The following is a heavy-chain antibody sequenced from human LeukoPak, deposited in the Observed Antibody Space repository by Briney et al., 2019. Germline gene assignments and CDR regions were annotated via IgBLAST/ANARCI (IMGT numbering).Heavy chain of an antibody. V-gene: IGHV4-61*02. D-gene: IGHD3-10*01. CDR1: GGSISNGSYY. CDR2: IYTSGST. CDR3: ARDRASVYYYYMDV. Sequence: SQTLSLTCTVSGGSISNGSYYWSWIRQPAGKGLEWIGRIYTSGSTNYNPSLKSRVTISVDTSKNQFSLKLSSVTAADTAVYYCARDRASVYYYYMDVWGKGTTVTVSS. J-gene: IGHJ6*03.